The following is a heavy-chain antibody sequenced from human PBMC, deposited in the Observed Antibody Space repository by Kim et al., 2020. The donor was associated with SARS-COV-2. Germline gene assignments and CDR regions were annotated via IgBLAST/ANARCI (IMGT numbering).Heavy chain of an antibody. CDR2: ISWNSGSI. D-gene: IGHD4-17*01. J-gene: IGHJ6*02. CDR3: ARVRGVPNGDYYGVDV. CDR1: GFTFDDYA. Sequence: GGSLRLSCAASGFTFDDYAMHWVRQAPGKGLEWVSGISWNSGSIGYADSVKGRFTISRDNAKNSLYLQMNNLRAEDTALYYCARVRGVPNGDYYGVDVWGQGTTVTVSS. V-gene: IGHV3-9*01.